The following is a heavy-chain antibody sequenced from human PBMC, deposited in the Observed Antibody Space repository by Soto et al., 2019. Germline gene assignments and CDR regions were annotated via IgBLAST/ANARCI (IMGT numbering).Heavy chain of an antibody. CDR2: IYWDDEK. J-gene: IGHJ4*02. Sequence: KESGRTLVKPTQTLTLTCTFSGFSLSTSGVGVGWIRQPPGKALEWLAIIYWDDEKRYSPSLKTRLTVTKDTSKNQVVLTMTNVDPVDTATYYCAHRAYFDSGKQFDYWGQGTLVSVSS. CDR3: AHRAYFDSGKQFDY. CDR1: GFSLSTSGVG. V-gene: IGHV2-5*02. D-gene: IGHD3-10*01.